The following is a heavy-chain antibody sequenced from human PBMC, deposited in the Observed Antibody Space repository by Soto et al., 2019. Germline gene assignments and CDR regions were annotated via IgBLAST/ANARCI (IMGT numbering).Heavy chain of an antibody. V-gene: IGHV3-33*01. CDR2: IWYDGSNK. CDR1: GFTFSGYG. J-gene: IGHJ6*02. D-gene: IGHD6-6*01. Sequence: GSLRLSCAASGFTFSGYGMHWVRQAPGKGLEWVAVIWYDGSNKYYADSVKGRFTISRDNSKNTLYLQMNSLRAEDTAVYYCARDIRSSYYYGMDVWGQGTTVTVSS. CDR3: ARDIRSSYYYGMDV.